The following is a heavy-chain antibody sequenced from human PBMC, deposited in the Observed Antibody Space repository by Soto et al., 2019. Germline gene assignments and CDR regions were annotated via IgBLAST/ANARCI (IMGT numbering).Heavy chain of an antibody. J-gene: IGHJ4*02. D-gene: IGHD4-17*01. CDR2: IKSKADGGTT. V-gene: IGHV3-15*01. Sequence: GGYLRLSCAASEFTFANAWISWVRQAPGKGLEWVGRIKSKADGGTTDYAAPVKGRFTISRDESQNTLYLQMNSLKTEDTAVYYCPSLHYGHWGQGTLVTVSS. CDR1: EFTFANAW. CDR3: PSLHYGH.